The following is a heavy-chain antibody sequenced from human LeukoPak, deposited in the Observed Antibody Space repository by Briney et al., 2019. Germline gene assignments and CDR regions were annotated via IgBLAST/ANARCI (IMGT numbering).Heavy chain of an antibody. Sequence: SETLSLTCTVSGGSISSSSYYWGWIRQPPGKGLEWIGSIYYSGSTYYNPSLKSRVTISVDTSKNQFSLKLSSVTAADTAVYYCARAYGSGSYTLDPWGQGTLVTVSS. CDR1: GGSISSSSYY. CDR3: ARAYGSGSYTLDP. V-gene: IGHV4-39*07. CDR2: IYYSGST. D-gene: IGHD3-10*01. J-gene: IGHJ5*02.